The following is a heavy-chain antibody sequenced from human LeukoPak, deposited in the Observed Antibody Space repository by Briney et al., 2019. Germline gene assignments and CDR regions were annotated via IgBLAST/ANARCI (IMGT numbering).Heavy chain of an antibody. J-gene: IGHJ4*02. D-gene: IGHD4-17*01. CDR1: GFTFSSYS. CDR2: ISTSSSYI. V-gene: IGHV3-21*01. Sequence: GGSLRLSCAASGFTFSSYSMNWVRQAPGKGLEWVSSISTSSSYIYYADSVKGRFTISRDNAKNSLYLQMNSLRAEDTAVYYCARDGYGDYFLDYWGQGTLVTVSS. CDR3: ARDGYGDYFLDY.